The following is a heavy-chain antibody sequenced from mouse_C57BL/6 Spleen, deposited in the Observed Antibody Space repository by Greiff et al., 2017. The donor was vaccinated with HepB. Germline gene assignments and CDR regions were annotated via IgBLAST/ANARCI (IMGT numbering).Heavy chain of an antibody. CDR3: ASMVDY. CDR2: ISSGGSYT. CDR1: GFTFSSYG. V-gene: IGHV5-6*01. J-gene: IGHJ4*01. D-gene: IGHD1-1*02. Sequence: EVQGVESGGDLVKPGGSLKLSCAASGFTFSSYGMSWVRQTPDKRLEWVATISSGGSYTYYPDSVKGRFTISRDNDKNTLYLQMSSLKSEDTAMYYCASMVDYWGQGTSVTVSS.